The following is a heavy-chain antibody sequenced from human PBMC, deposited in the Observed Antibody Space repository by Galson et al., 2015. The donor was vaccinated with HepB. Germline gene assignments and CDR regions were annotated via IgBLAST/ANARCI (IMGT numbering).Heavy chain of an antibody. Sequence: SLRLSCAASGFTVSSNYMTWVRQAPGKGLEWVSIIYGDGRTYYADSVEGRFTISRDNSKNTVYLQMSSLRAEDTAVYYCARVPGEGYWGQGTLVTVSS. D-gene: IGHD3-10*01. CDR1: GFTVSSNY. CDR2: IYGDGRT. CDR3: ARVPGEGY. J-gene: IGHJ4*02. V-gene: IGHV3-53*01.